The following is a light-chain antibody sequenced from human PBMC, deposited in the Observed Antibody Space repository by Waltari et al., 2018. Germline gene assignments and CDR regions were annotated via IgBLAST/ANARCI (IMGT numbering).Light chain of an antibody. CDR1: GSHLGAGYD. CDR3: QSYDTSLSVV. Sequence: HSVLTQPPSVSGAPGQRVPTSCPGSGSHLGAGYDVHWYQQLPRAAPKLLIYGSTTRPLGVPDRFFGSTSGTSASLTITGLQAEDEADYYCQSYDTSLSVVFGGGTKLTVL. CDR2: GST. J-gene: IGLJ3*02. V-gene: IGLV1-40*01.